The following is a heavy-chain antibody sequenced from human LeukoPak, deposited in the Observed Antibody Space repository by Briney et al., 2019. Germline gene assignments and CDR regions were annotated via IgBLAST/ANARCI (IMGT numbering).Heavy chain of an antibody. Sequence: GGSLRLSCAASGFTVSSNYMSWVRQAPGKGLEWVSVIYSAGTTYYTDSVKGRFTISRENSKNTLYLQMNSLRAEDTAVYYCASLMYSSSWYYFDYWGQGTLVTVSS. CDR2: IYSAGTT. CDR1: GFTVSSNY. V-gene: IGHV3-53*01. D-gene: IGHD6-13*01. CDR3: ASLMYSSSWYYFDY. J-gene: IGHJ4*02.